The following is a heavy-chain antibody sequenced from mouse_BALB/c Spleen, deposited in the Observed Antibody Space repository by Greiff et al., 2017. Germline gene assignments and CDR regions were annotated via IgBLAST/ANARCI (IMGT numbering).Heavy chain of an antibody. V-gene: IGHV1-69*01. CDR2: IDTSDSYT. Sequence: QVQLQQPGAELVMPGASVKMSCKASGYTFTDYWMHWVKQRPGQGLEWIGAIDTSDSYTSYNQKFKGKATLTVDESSSTAYMQLSSLTSEDSAVYYCARGGDYPMDYWGQGTSVTVSS. J-gene: IGHJ4*01. CDR1: GYTFTDYW. CDR3: ARGGDYPMDY. D-gene: IGHD5-5*01.